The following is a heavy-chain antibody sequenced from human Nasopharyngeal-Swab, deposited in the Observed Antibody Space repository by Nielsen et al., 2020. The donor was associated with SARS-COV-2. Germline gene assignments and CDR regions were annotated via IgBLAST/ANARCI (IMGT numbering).Heavy chain of an antibody. D-gene: IGHD4/OR15-4a*01. CDR1: GFTFSTYW. Sequence: GESLKISCTASGFTFSTYWMRWVRQAPGKGLEWVANIKPDGSEKNYVDSVKGRFTISRDNARNSMSLQMSSLSAEDTAVYFCGREGLSLAADQWGQGTLVTVSS. CDR2: IKPDGSEK. CDR3: GREGLSLAADQ. V-gene: IGHV3-7*04. J-gene: IGHJ4*02.